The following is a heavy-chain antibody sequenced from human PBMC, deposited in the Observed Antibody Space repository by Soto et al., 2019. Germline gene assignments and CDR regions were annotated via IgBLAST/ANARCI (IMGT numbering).Heavy chain of an antibody. V-gene: IGHV1-24*01. CDR3: ATYQRFLEWVDWFDP. Sequence: ASVKVSFKVSGYTLTELSMHWVRQAPGKVREWMGGFYPEDGETIYAQKFQGSVTMTEDTSTNTAYMEVSSLRSEDTAVYYCATYQRFLEWVDWFDPWGQGTLVTVSS. CDR1: GYTLTELS. D-gene: IGHD3-3*01. J-gene: IGHJ5*02. CDR2: FYPEDGET.